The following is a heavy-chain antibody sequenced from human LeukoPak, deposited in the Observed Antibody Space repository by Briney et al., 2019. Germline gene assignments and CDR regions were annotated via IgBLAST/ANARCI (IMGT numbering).Heavy chain of an antibody. CDR1: GDSLSSYY. Sequence: PSETLSLTCIVSGDSLSSYYWSWIRQPPGKGLEWIGCIYHSGSTNYNPSLKSRVTISVDTSKNQVSLKLSSVTAADTAVYYCARHATYGSGPGMDVGGQGTTVTVSS. J-gene: IGHJ6*02. CDR2: IYHSGST. D-gene: IGHD3-10*01. CDR3: ARHATYGSGPGMDV. V-gene: IGHV4-59*08.